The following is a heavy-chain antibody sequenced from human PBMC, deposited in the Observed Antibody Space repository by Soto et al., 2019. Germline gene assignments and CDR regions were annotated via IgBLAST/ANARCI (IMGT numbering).Heavy chain of an antibody. Sequence: GGSLRLSCAASGFTFSSYAMSWVRQAPGKGLEWVSAISGSGGSTYYADSVKGRFTISRDNSKNTLYLQMNSLRAEDTAVYYCAKAPRYYDSSGKSFDYWGQGTLVTVSS. D-gene: IGHD3-22*01. CDR3: AKAPRYYDSSGKSFDY. CDR1: GFTFSSYA. V-gene: IGHV3-23*01. J-gene: IGHJ4*02. CDR2: ISGSGGST.